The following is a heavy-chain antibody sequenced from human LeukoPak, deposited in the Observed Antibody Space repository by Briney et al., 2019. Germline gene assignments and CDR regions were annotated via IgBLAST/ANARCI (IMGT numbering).Heavy chain of an antibody. J-gene: IGHJ4*02. CDR2: IYSGGST. V-gene: IGHV3-66*01. CDR1: GGSISSSNW. Sequence: GTLSLTCAVSGGSISSSNWWSWVRQAPGKGLEWVSVIYSGGSTYYADSVKGRFTISRDNSKSTLFLQMNSLRAEDTAVYFCARLGTTVTHFDYWGQGTLVTVSS. CDR3: ARLGTTVTHFDY. D-gene: IGHD4-17*01.